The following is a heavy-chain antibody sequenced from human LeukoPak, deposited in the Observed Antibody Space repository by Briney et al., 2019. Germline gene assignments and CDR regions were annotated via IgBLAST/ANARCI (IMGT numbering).Heavy chain of an antibody. CDR2: ISGSGGST. Sequence: GGSLRLSCAASGFSFSSYAMSWVRQAPGKGLELVSAISGSGGSTYYADSVKGRFTISRDNSKNTLYLQMNSLRAEDTAVYYCAKDQGSVAAAVSWFDPWGQGTLVTVSS. D-gene: IGHD6-13*01. CDR3: AKDQGSVAAAVSWFDP. CDR1: GFSFSSYA. V-gene: IGHV3-23*01. J-gene: IGHJ5*02.